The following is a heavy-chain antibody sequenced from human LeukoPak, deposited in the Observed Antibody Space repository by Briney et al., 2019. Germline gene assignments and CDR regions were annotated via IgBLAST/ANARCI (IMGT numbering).Heavy chain of an antibody. Sequence: GSLRLSCAASGFTFSSYAMSWVRQPPGKGLEWIGSIYYSGSTYYNSSLQSRVTISVDTSKNQFSLNLSSVTAADTAVYYCARGGIQLPYWGQGTLVTVSS. V-gene: IGHV4-59*01. CDR3: ARGGIQLPY. CDR1: GFTFSSYA. J-gene: IGHJ4*02. D-gene: IGHD5-18*01. CDR2: IYYSGST.